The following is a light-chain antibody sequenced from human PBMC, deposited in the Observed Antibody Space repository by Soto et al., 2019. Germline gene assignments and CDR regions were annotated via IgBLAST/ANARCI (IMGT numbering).Light chain of an antibody. Sequence: DIVMTQSPDFLAVSLGERATINCKSSQSVLYSSNNKNYLAWYQQKPGQPPKLLIYRASTRESGVPDRFSGSGSGTDFTLTISSLQAEDVAVYYCQQYYSTPHTFGQGTKLEIK. V-gene: IGKV4-1*01. CDR3: QQYYSTPHT. CDR2: RAS. CDR1: QSVLYSSNNKNY. J-gene: IGKJ2*01.